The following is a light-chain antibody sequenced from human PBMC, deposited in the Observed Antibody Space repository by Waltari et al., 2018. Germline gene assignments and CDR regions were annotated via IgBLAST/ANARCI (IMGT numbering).Light chain of an antibody. CDR1: QSVGSY. CDR2: DAS. CDR3: QQRSIWPPLT. V-gene: IGKV3-11*01. J-gene: IGKJ4*01. Sequence: EIVLTQSPVTLSLSPGERATLSCRASQSVGSYLAWYQQRPGQAPRLLIYDASNRATGIPARFSGSGSGTDFTLTISSLEPEDFAVYYCQQRSIWPPLTFGGGTKVEIK.